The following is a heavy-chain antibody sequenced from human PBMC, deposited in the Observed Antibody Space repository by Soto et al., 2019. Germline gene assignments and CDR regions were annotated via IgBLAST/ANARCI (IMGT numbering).Heavy chain of an antibody. CDR2: IWYDGSKK. J-gene: IGHJ4*02. V-gene: IGHV3-33*01. Sequence: PGGSLRLSCAASGFTFGGYGMNWVRQAPGKGLEWVTIIWYDGSKKYYADSVKGRFTISRDNSKNTLYLQMNSLRAEDTAVYYCARDGVGITTYFGFLDYWGQGT. D-gene: IGHD3-22*01. CDR3: ARDGVGITTYFGFLDY. CDR1: GFTFGGYG.